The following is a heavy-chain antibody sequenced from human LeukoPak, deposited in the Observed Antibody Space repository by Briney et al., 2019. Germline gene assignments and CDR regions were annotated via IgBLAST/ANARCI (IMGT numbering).Heavy chain of an antibody. CDR3: ARDRIAAAGTYYYYGMDV. Sequence: PSETLSLTCTVSGGSISSYYWSWIRQPPGKGLEWIGYIYYSGSTNYNPSLKSRVTISVGTSKNQFSLKLSSVTAADTAVHYCARDRIAAAGTYYYYGMDVWGKGTTVTVSS. CDR1: GGSISSYY. J-gene: IGHJ6*04. V-gene: IGHV4-59*01. D-gene: IGHD6-13*01. CDR2: IYYSGST.